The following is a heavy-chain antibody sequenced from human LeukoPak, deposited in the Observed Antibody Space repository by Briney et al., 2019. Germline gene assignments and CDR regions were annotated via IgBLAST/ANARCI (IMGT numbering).Heavy chain of an antibody. CDR3: ARHGYGEHYRYYYYYYMDV. J-gene: IGHJ6*03. CDR2: IYYSGST. CDR1: GGSISSYY. V-gene: IGHV4-59*05. D-gene: IGHD5-24*01. Sequence: SETLSLTCTVSGGSISSYYWSWIRQPPGKGLEWIGSIYYSGSTYYNPSLKSRVTISVDTSKNQFSLKLSSVTAADTAVCYCARHGYGEHYRYYYYYYMDVWGKGTTVTVSS.